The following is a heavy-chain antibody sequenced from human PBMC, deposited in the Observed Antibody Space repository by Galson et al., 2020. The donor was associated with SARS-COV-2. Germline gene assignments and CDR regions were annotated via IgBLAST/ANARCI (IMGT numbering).Heavy chain of an antibody. CDR2: IYHSGST. J-gene: IGHJ5*02. Sequence: SQTLSLTCAVSGYSISSGYYWGWIRQPPGKGLEWIGSIYHSGSTYYNPSLKSRVTISVDTSKNQFSLKLSSVTAADTAVYYCARARIDIVVVPAAIGWWFDPWGQGTLVTVAS. D-gene: IGHD2-2*01. CDR1: GYSISSGYY. V-gene: IGHV4-38-2*01. CDR3: ARARIDIVVVPAAIGWWFDP.